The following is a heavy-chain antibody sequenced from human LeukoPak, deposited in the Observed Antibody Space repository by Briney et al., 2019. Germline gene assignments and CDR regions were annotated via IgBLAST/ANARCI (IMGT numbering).Heavy chain of an antibody. Sequence: ASVKVSCKASGYTFTSYGISWVRQAPGQGLEWMGWISAYNGNTNYAQKLQGRVTMTTDTSTSTAHMELRSLRSDDTAVYYCARAYSSGSDFDYWGQGTLVTVSS. D-gene: IGHD6-19*01. CDR1: GYTFTSYG. J-gene: IGHJ4*02. CDR2: ISAYNGNT. CDR3: ARAYSSGSDFDY. V-gene: IGHV1-18*01.